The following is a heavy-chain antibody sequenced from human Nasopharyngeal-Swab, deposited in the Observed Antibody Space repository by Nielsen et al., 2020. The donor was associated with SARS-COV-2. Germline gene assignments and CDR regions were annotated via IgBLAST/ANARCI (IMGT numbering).Heavy chain of an antibody. CDR1: GFTFSSYA. J-gene: IGHJ4*02. D-gene: IGHD6-19*01. CDR2: ISGSGDKI. V-gene: IGHV3-23*01. Sequence: GESLKISCAASGFTFSSYAMRWVRQAPGKGLEWVSAISGSGDKIFYAESVTRRFTISRDNSKNTLYLQMNSLRAEGTAIYYGARPSNNNGWYFEYWGQGALVTVSS. CDR3: ARPSNNNGWYFEY.